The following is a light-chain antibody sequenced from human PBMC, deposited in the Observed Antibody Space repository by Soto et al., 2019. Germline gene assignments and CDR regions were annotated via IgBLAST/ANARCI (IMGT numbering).Light chain of an antibody. Sequence: QSALTQPRSVSGSPGQSVTISCTGTSSDVGGYNYVSWYQQHPGKAPKLVIYDVSKRPSGVPDRFSGSKSANTASLTISGLQAEDEADYYCCSYAGNSLWVFGAGTKLTVL. CDR3: CSYAGNSLWV. V-gene: IGLV2-11*01. J-gene: IGLJ3*02. CDR2: DVS. CDR1: SSDVGGYNY.